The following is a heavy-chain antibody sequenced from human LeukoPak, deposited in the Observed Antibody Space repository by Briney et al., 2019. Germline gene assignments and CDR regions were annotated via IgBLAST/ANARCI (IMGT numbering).Heavy chain of an antibody. CDR1: GFTFSSYA. Sequence: GSLRLSCAASGFTFSSYAMSWVRQAPGKGLEWVSSISGSGGSTYYADSVKGRFTISRDNAKNSLYLQMNSLRDEDTAVYYCARDTSAWRYGMDVWCQGTTVTVSS. V-gene: IGHV3-23*01. CDR3: ARDTSAWRYGMDV. CDR2: ISGSGGST. D-gene: IGHD6-19*01. J-gene: IGHJ6*02.